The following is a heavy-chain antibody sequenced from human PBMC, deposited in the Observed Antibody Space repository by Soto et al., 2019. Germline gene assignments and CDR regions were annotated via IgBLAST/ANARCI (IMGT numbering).Heavy chain of an antibody. V-gene: IGHV3-48*03. D-gene: IGHD1-26*01. CDR2: ISSSGDTK. Sequence: GGSLRLSCATSGFTLTSYDMNWVRQAPGKGLEWLSYISSSGDTKNYADSVQGRFTVSRDSAKNSLYLQMNSLRIEDTAVYYCVRGTIVGATFTYWGQGTLVTVSS. CDR1: GFTLTSYD. CDR3: VRGTIVGATFTY. J-gene: IGHJ4*02.